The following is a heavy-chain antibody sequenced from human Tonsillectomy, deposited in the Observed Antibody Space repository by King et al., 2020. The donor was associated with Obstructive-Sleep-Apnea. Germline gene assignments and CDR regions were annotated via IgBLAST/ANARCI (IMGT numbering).Heavy chain of an antibody. CDR2: ISSSSSTI. Sequence: VQLVESGGGLVQPGGSLRLSCAASGFTFSSYSMNWGRQAPGKGLEGVSYISSSSSTIYYADSVKGRFTIPRDNAKNSLYRQMNSLRAEDTAVYYCARDSGSYSSGDDYWGQGTLVTVSS. CDR1: GFTFSSYS. D-gene: IGHD1-26*01. CDR3: ARDSGSYSSGDDY. V-gene: IGHV3-48*04. J-gene: IGHJ4*02.